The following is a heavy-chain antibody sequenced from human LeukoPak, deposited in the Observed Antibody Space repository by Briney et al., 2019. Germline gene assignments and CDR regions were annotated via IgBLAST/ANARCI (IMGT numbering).Heavy chain of an antibody. CDR3: ARWSYYFDY. J-gene: IGHJ4*02. D-gene: IGHD3-10*01. V-gene: IGHV4-34*01. Sequence: SETLSLTCAVYGGSFSGYYWSWIRQPPGKGLEWIGEINHSGSTNYNPSLKSRVTISVDTSKNQFSLKLSSVTAADTAVYYCARWSYYFDYWGQGTLVTDSS. CDR2: INHSGST. CDR1: GGSFSGYY.